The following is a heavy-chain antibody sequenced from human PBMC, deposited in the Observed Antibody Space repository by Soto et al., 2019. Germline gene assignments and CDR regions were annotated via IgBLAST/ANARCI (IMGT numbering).Heavy chain of an antibody. J-gene: IGHJ4*02. CDR2: IYYSGST. CDR1: GYSISSNNW. D-gene: IGHD5-12*01. CDR3: ARKTDGYNPFDD. V-gene: IGHV4-28*01. Sequence: QVQLQESGPGLVKPSDNLSLTCAVSGYSISSNNWWGWIRQSPGKGLEWIGYIYYSGSTHYNPSLKSRVSMSVDTSKNQFSLKVSSVTAVDTAVYYCARKTDGYNPFDDWGQGTLVTVSS.